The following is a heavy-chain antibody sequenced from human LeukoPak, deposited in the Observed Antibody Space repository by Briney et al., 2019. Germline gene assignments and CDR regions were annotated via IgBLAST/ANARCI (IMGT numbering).Heavy chain of an antibody. CDR3: ARVKGIGWFDP. CDR2: IYYSGST. Sequence: SQTLSLTCTVSGGSISSGDYYWSWIRQPPGKGLEWIGYIYYSGSTYYNPSLKSRVTISVDTSKNQFSLKLSPVTAADTAVYYCARVKGIGWFDPWGQGTLVTVSS. D-gene: IGHD2/OR15-2a*01. V-gene: IGHV4-30-4*01. CDR1: GGSISSGDYY. J-gene: IGHJ5*02.